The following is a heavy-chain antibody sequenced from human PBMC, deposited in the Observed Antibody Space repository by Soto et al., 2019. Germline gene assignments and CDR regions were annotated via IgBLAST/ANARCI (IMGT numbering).Heavy chain of an antibody. J-gene: IGHJ6*02. CDR3: ARSPITRFGVVSIPPHYYSEMDV. Sequence: QVQLVQSGAEVKKPGSSVKVSCKASGGTFNRYAISWVRQAPGQGLEWMGGIIPIFGIGNDAQRFQGRVTITADESTGTAYMELSSLRSEDTGVYYCARSPITRFGVVSIPPHYYSEMDVWGQGTTVIVSS. CDR1: GGTFNRYA. CDR2: IIPIFGIG. V-gene: IGHV1-69*01. D-gene: IGHD3-3*01.